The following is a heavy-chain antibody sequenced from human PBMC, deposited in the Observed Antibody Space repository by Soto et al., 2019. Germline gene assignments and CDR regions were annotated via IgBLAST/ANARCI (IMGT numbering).Heavy chain of an antibody. J-gene: IGHJ4*02. V-gene: IGHV6-1*01. CDR1: GDSVSSNNAA. CDR2: TYYTSKWYN. Sequence: PSQTLSLTCAISGDSVSSNNAAWNWIRQSPSRGLEWLGRTYYTSKWYNDYAVSVKSRITINPDTSKKQFSLKLSSVTAADTAVYYCARGVTLVRGVIHTPYFDYWGQGALVTVSS. CDR3: ARGVTLVRGVIHTPYFDY. D-gene: IGHD3-10*01.